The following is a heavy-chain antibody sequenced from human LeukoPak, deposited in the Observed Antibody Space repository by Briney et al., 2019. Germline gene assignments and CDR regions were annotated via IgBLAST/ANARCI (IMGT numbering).Heavy chain of an antibody. Sequence: GGSLRLSCSASGFTFSAYGMSWLRQSPRKGLDWVSGVSGADGTTYSADSVKGRFTISRDNSKNTLYLQMNSLRAEDTAVYYCAKDQVYAISQPLDVWGKGTTVTVSS. CDR1: GFTFSAYG. J-gene: IGHJ6*04. V-gene: IGHV3-23*01. CDR3: AKDQVYAISQPLDV. D-gene: IGHD2-8*01. CDR2: VSGADGTT.